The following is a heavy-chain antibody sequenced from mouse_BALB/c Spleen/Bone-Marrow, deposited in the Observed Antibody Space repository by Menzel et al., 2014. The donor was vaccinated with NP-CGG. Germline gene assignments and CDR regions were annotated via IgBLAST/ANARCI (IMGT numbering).Heavy chain of an antibody. CDR3: TRRLLYYAMDY. CDR2: INPSNGGT. D-gene: IGHD1-1*01. CDR1: GYTFTSYY. Sequence: VQLQESGAGLVKPGASVKLSCKASGYTFTSYYMYWVKQRPGQGLEWIGEINPSNGGTNFNEKFKSKATLTVDKSSSTAYMQLSSLTSEDSAVYYCTRRLLYYAMDYWGQGTSVTVSS. V-gene: IGHV1S81*02. J-gene: IGHJ4*01.